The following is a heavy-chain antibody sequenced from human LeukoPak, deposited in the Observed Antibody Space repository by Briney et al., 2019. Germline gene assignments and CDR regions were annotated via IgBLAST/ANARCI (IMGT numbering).Heavy chain of an antibody. CDR1: GGSISSYY. Sequence: SETLSLTCTVSGGSISSYYWSWIRQPPGEGLEWIGYIYYSGSTNYNPSLKSRVTISVDTSKNQFSLKLSSVTAADTAVYYCARDRRDGYSPWGQGTLVTVSS. J-gene: IGHJ5*02. CDR3: ARDRRDGYSP. CDR2: IYYSGST. V-gene: IGHV4-59*01. D-gene: IGHD5-24*01.